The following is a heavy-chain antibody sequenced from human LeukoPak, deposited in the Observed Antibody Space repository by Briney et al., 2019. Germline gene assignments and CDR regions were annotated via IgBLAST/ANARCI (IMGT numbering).Heavy chain of an antibody. J-gene: IGHJ4*02. CDR2: INHSGST. CDR3: ARRPARRYCSSTSCYSIAAAFQYYFDY. Sequence: PSETLSLTCAVYGGSFSGYYWSWIRQPPGKGLEWIGEINHSGSTNYNPSLKSRVTISVDTSKNQFSLKLSSVTAADTAVYYCARRPARRYCSSTSCYSIAAAFQYYFDYWGQGTLVTVSS. D-gene: IGHD2-2*01. CDR1: GGSFSGYY. V-gene: IGHV4-34*01.